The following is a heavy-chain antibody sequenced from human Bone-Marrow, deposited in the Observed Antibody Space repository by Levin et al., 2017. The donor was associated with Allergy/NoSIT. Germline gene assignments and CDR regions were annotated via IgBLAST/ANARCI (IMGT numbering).Heavy chain of an antibody. J-gene: IGHJ4*02. V-gene: IGHV3-30*04. D-gene: IGHD3-22*01. CDR1: GFTFSSYA. Sequence: TGGSLRLSCAASGFTFSSYAMHWVRQAPGKGLEWVAVISYDGSNKYYADSVKGRFTISRDNSKNTLYLQMNSLRAEDTAVYYCAREFGPYYDSSGYNDYWGQGTLVTVSS. CDR3: AREFGPYYDSSGYNDY. CDR2: ISYDGSNK.